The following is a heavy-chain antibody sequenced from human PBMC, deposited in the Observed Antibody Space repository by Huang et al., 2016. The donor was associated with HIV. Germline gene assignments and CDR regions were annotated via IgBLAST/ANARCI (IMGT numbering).Heavy chain of an antibody. J-gene: IGHJ1*01. D-gene: IGHD6-19*01. CDR3: ALKGDSSGWEYFRH. V-gene: IGHV3-30*03. CDR2: ISYDGSNK. CDR1: GFIFSNYG. Sequence: QVQLVESGGGVVQPGRSLRLSCAASGFIFSNYGMHWVRQAPGKGLGCVALISYDGSNKYYTDSVKGRFSISRDNSKNTLYLQMNSLRAEDTAVYYCALKGDSSGWEYFRHWGQGTLVTVSS.